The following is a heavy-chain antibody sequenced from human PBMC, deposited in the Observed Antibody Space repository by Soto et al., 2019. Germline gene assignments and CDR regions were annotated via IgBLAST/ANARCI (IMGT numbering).Heavy chain of an antibody. CDR2: INPNSGGT. J-gene: IGHJ4*02. D-gene: IGHD4-17*01. CDR3: ARGREIRMGNDYGDLGLDY. CDR1: GYTFTGYY. V-gene: IGHV1-2*02. Sequence: QVQLVQSGAEVQKPGASVKVSCKASGYTFTGYYMHWVRQAPGQGLEWMGWINPNSGGTNYAQKFQGRVTMTRDTSISTAYRELGRLRSDDTAVYYCARGREIRMGNDYGDLGLDYWGKGTLVTVSS.